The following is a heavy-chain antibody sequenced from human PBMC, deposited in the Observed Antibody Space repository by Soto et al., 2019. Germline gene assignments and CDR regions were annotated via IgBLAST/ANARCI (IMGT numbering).Heavy chain of an antibody. CDR3: ARDPYTYYGSGSYESHFDY. V-gene: IGHV3-30-3*01. Sequence: QVQLVESGGGVVQPGRSLRLSCAASGFTFSSYAMHWVRQAPGKGLEWVAVISYDGSNKYYADSVKGRFTISRDNSKNTLYLQMNSLRAEDTAVYYCARDPYTYYGSGSYESHFDYWGQGTLVTVSS. D-gene: IGHD3-10*01. J-gene: IGHJ4*02. CDR1: GFTFSSYA. CDR2: ISYDGSNK.